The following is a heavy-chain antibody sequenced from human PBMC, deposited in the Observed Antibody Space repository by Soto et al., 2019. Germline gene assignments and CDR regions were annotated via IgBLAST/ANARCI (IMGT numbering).Heavy chain of an antibody. Sequence: QVQLQRWGAGLLRPSETLSLTCAVSGGSFRGYYWTWLRQSPGRGLEWIGEINHSGSTNSNPSLKSRLTTSVDTSKTEFSMNLTSVTAADAATYYCARGRGFMSRNALDLWGQGTRVIVSS. CDR2: INHSGST. J-gene: IGHJ3*01. CDR3: ARGRGFMSRNALDL. V-gene: IGHV4-34*01. CDR1: GGSFRGYY.